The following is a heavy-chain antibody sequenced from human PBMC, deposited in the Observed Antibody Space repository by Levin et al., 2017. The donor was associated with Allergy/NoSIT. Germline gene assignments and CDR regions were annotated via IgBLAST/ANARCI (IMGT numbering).Heavy chain of an antibody. CDR3: SRVSDGGAGDY. CDR1: GYTFTSYG. J-gene: IGHJ4*02. CDR2: ISGSNGNT. V-gene: IGHV1-18*01. Sequence: VASVKVSCKASGYTFTSYGIGWVRQAPGQGLEWMGWISGSNGNTNYAQKFQGRVTMTTDTSTSAAYMELRSLRSDDTALYYFSRVSDGGAGDYWGQGTLVTVSS. D-gene: IGHD3-10*01.